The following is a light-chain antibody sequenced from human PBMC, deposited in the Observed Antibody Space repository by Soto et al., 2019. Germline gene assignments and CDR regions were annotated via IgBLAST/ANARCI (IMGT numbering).Light chain of an antibody. J-gene: IGKJ1*01. CDR2: AAS. V-gene: IGKV1-39*01. CDR3: QRSYITPWP. CDR1: QSSSTH. Sequence: DIQMTQSPSSLSASVGDRVTITCQASQSSSTHLSWYQQTPGKAPRLLIYAASSLQSGVPSRFSGTGSGTDFTITISSLQPEDFATYYCQRSYITPWPFCQGTKVGIK.